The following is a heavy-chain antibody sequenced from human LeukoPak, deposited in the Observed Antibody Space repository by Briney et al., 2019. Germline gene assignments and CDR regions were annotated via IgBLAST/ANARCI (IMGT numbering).Heavy chain of an antibody. CDR3: AREYCSGGSCYSWAFDY. CDR1: GYSLSSGYY. CDR2: VDHSGGT. Sequence: SETLSLTCTVSGYSLSSGYYWGWIRQPPGKGLEWIGSVDHSGGTYYNPSLRSRVTISVDTSKNQFSLKLSSVTAADTAVYYCAREYCSGGSCYSWAFDYWGQGTLVTVSS. D-gene: IGHD2-15*01. J-gene: IGHJ4*02. V-gene: IGHV4-38-2*02.